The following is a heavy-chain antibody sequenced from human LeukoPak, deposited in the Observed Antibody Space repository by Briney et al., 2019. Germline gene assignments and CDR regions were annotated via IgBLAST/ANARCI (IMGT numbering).Heavy chain of an antibody. Sequence: GGSLRLSRAASGFIFSSFGMNWVRQAPGKGLEWVSSISSSSAYIYYADSVKGRFTISRDNGKNSLYLQMNSLRAEDTAVYYCARVGCISTRWYDLDYWGQGTLVTVSS. CDR2: ISSSSAYI. V-gene: IGHV3-21*01. J-gene: IGHJ4*02. D-gene: IGHD2-2*01. CDR3: ARVGCISTRWYDLDY. CDR1: GFIFSSFG.